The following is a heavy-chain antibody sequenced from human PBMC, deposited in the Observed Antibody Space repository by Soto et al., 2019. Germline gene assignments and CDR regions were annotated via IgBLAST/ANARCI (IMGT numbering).Heavy chain of an antibody. V-gene: IGHV3-21*01. Sequence: EVQLVESGGGLVKPGGSLRLSCAASGFTFSSYSMNWVRQAPGKGLEWVSSISSSSSYIYYADSVKGRFTISRDNAKNSLYLPMNSLRAEDTAVYYCARDPYCCSTSCYEGSDYWGQGTLVTVSS. J-gene: IGHJ4*02. CDR1: GFTFSSYS. CDR3: ARDPYCCSTSCYEGSDY. D-gene: IGHD2-2*01. CDR2: ISSSSSYI.